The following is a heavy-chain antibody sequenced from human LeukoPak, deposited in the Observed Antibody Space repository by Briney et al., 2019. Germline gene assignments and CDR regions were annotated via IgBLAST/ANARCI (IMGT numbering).Heavy chain of an antibody. D-gene: IGHD3-22*01. J-gene: IGHJ4*02. V-gene: IGHV3-23*01. CDR1: GFTFSSYA. Sequence: AGGSLRLSCTGSGFTFSSYAMSWVRQAPGKGLEWVSAVNVNGGSTYYADSVKGRFTISRDNSKNTLYLQMNSLGAEDTAVYYCARDGAGSSGLWLFDYWGQGTLVTVSS. CDR2: VNVNGGST. CDR3: ARDGAGSSGLWLFDY.